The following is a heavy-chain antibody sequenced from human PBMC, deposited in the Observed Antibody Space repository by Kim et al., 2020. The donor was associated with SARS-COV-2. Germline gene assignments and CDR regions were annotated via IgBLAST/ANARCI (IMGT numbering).Heavy chain of an antibody. Sequence: SETLSLTCTVSGGSIGSYYWNWIRQPPGKGLEWIGYVYFGGRTNYNPSPKSRVTITVATSNNQNFLSLRSVTAADTAVYFCARRSWASIAVPGPFDIWGRGTEVSVSS. CDR2: VYFGGRT. V-gene: IGHV4-59*08. CDR1: GGSIGSYY. J-gene: IGHJ3*02. D-gene: IGHD2-21*01. CDR3: ARRSWASIAVPGPFDI.